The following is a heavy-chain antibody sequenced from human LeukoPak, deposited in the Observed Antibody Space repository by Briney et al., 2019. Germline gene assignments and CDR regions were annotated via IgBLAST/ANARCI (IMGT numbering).Heavy chain of an antibody. CDR1: GYSFTNYW. V-gene: IGHV5-51*01. J-gene: IGHJ4*02. CDR2: IYPGDSDT. CDR3: ARQGTIVAGTLGTTFDY. D-gene: IGHD5-12*01. Sequence: GESLKISCKASGYSFTNYWIGWVRQMSGKGLEWMGIIYPGDSDTKYSPSFQGQVTISADKSINTAYLQWSNLRASDTAMYYCARQGTIVAGTLGTTFDYWGQGTLLTVSS.